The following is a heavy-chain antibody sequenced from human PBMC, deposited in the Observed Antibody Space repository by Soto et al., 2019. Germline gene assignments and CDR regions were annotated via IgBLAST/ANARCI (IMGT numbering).Heavy chain of an antibody. D-gene: IGHD2-2*02. CDR3: ASRSYTSRYLFDY. CDR2: MYHSGSS. J-gene: IGHJ4*02. Sequence: SQRRWRPWNVGGGCTRSSCYWRWVRQPKAKGLQWVASMYHSGSSYYDHSFKSRVTIPQHTSKSLFYLKLTSVPAADTAPYQCASRSYTSRYLFDYWRPRPLVTV. V-gene: IGHV4-38-2*02. CDR1: GGCTRSSCY.